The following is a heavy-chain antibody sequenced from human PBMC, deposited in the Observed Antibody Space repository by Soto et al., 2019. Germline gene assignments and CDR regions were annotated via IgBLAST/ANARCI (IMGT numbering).Heavy chain of an antibody. Sequence: SETLSLTCTVSGGSISSSSYYWGWIRQPPGKGLEWIGSIYYSGSTYYNPSLKSRVTISVDTSKNQFPLKLSSVTAADTAVYYCASTCSSTSCYGKVGAFDIWGQGTMVTVSS. CDR2: IYYSGST. V-gene: IGHV4-39*01. CDR3: ASTCSSTSCYGKVGAFDI. J-gene: IGHJ3*02. D-gene: IGHD2-2*01. CDR1: GGSISSSSYY.